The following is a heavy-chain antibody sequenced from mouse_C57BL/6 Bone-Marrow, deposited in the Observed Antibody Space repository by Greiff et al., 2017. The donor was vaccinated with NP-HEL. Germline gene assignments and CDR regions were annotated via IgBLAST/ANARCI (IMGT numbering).Heavy chain of an antibody. J-gene: IGHJ3*01. Sequence: EVTVVESGGGLVQPGGSLKLSCAASGFTFSDYYMYWVRQTPEKRLEWVAYLSNGGGSTSYPDTVKGRFTISRDNAKNTLYLQMSRLKSEDTAMYYCARREGGNPWFAYWGQGTLVTVSA. CDR1: GFTFSDYY. V-gene: IGHV5-12*01. CDR2: LSNGGGST. CDR3: ARREGGNPWFAY. D-gene: IGHD2-1*01.